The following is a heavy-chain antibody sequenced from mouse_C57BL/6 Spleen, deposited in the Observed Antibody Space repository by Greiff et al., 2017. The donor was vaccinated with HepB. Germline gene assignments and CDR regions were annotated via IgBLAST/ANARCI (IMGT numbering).Heavy chain of an antibody. CDR3: SRGPRYGSSPNWYFDV. V-gene: IGHV3-6*01. J-gene: IGHJ1*03. D-gene: IGHD1-1*01. CDR1: GYSITSGYY. Sequence: VQLKESGPGLVKPSQSLSLTCSVTGYSITSGYYWNWIRQFPGNKLEWMGYISYDGSNNYNPSLKNRITITRDTFKNQFFLKLNSVTTEDTATYYCSRGPRYGSSPNWYFDVWGTGTTVTVSS. CDR2: ISYDGSN.